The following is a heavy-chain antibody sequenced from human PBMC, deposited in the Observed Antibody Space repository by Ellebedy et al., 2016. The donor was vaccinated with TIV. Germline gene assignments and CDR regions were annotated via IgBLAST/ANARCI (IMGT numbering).Heavy chain of an antibody. Sequence: GESLKISCAASGFTFGSYAMHWVRQAPGKGLEWVSSITESGGNTYYADSVKGRFTISRDNSKDTLYLQMNSLRAEDTAIYYCARDPVGVGPAFDVWGQGTMVTVSS. CDR3: ARDPVGVGPAFDV. CDR1: GFTFGSYA. D-gene: IGHD4-23*01. J-gene: IGHJ3*01. CDR2: ITESGGNT. V-gene: IGHV3-23*01.